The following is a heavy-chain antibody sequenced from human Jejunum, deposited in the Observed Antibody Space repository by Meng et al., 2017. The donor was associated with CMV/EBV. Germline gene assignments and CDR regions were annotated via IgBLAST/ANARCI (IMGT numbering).Heavy chain of an antibody. V-gene: IGHV3-23*01. D-gene: IGHD5-18*01. Sequence: CADAGWTFSSVARTWVRQSPELGLGGVSNNNRSDRTYYADSVNGRFTISRDKSKNAMPLQMNGLRAEDTAVYYCAKSLVDTAMDLDEWGQETLVTVSS. CDR1: GWTFSSVA. CDR2: NNRSDRT. CDR3: AKSLVDTAMDLDE. J-gene: IGHJ4*02.